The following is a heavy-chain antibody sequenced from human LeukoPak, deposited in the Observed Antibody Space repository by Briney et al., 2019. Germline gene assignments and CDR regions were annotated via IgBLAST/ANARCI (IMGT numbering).Heavy chain of an antibody. CDR1: GFTFNNAW. CDR3: TTPGSYSAMDV. Sequence: GGSLRLSCAASGFTFNNAWMNWVRQAPGKGLEWVGRIKNKADGGTTDYAAPVKGRFTISRDDSRNTLYLQMNSLKTEDTAVYYCTTPGSYSAMDVWAQGTTVTVSS. CDR2: IKNKADGGTT. D-gene: IGHD1-26*01. V-gene: IGHV3-15*07. J-gene: IGHJ6*02.